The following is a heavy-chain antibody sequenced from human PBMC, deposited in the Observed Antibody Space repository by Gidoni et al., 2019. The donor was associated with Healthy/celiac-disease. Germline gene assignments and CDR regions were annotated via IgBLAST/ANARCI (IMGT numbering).Heavy chain of an antibody. CDR1: GFTFSSSG. CDR3: AKDDYGSGSYYNPLDY. Sequence: QVQLVESGGGVVQPGRSLRLSCAASGFTFSSSGMHWVRQAPGKGLEWVAVISYDGSNKYYADSVKGRFTISRDNSKNTLYLQMNSLRAEDTAVYYCAKDDYGSGSYYNPLDYWGQGTLVTVSS. J-gene: IGHJ4*02. D-gene: IGHD3-10*01. V-gene: IGHV3-30*18. CDR2: ISYDGSNK.